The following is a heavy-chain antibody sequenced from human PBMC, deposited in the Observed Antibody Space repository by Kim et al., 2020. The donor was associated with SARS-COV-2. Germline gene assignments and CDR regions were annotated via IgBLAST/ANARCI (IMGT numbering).Heavy chain of an antibody. V-gene: IGHV4-59*01. Sequence: SETLSLTCTVSGGSISSYYWSWIRQPPGKGLEWIGYIYYSGSTNYNPSLKSRVTISVDTSKNQFSLKLSSVTAADTAVYYCARLGASSSNGFDPWGQGTLVTVSS. CDR2: IYYSGST. J-gene: IGHJ5*02. D-gene: IGHD6-13*01. CDR3: ARLGASSSNGFDP. CDR1: GGSISSYY.